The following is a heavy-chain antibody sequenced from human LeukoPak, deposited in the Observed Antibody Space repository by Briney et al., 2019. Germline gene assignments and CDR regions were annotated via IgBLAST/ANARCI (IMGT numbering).Heavy chain of an antibody. CDR2: ISSSGSSI. Sequence: PGGSLRLSCAASGFTFSSYEMNWVRQAPGKGLEWVSYISSSGSSIYYADSVKGRFTLSRDNAKKSLYLQMNSLRAEDTAVYYCARARGSQREGASDIWGQGTMVTVSS. CDR3: ARARGSQREGASDI. CDR1: GFTFSSYE. D-gene: IGHD3-10*01. V-gene: IGHV3-48*03. J-gene: IGHJ3*02.